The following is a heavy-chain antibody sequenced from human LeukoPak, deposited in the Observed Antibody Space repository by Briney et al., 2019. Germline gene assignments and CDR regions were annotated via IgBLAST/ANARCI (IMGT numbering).Heavy chain of an antibody. J-gene: IGHJ4*02. CDR1: GGSISSYY. Sequence: SETLSLTCTVSGGSISSYYWSWIRQPPGKGLEWIGYIYYSGSTNYNPSLESRVTISVDTSKNQFSLKLSSVTAADTAVYYCAREGVATTHYFDYWGQGTLVTVSS. CDR2: IYYSGST. V-gene: IGHV4-59*01. D-gene: IGHD5-24*01. CDR3: AREGVATTHYFDY.